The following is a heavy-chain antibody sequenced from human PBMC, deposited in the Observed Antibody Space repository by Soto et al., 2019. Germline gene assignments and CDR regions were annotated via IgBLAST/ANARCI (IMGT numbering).Heavy chain of an antibody. D-gene: IGHD2-2*01. CDR3: ARLPAR. V-gene: IGHV4-30-2*01. J-gene: IGHJ4*01. Sequence: PSETLSLACAVSGVSISSGGYSWSWIRQPPGKGLEWIGYIYHSGSTYYNPSLKSRVTISVDRSKNQFSLKLSSVTAADTAVYYCARLPARWGHGPPVTVSS. CDR1: GVSISSGGYS. CDR2: IYHSGST.